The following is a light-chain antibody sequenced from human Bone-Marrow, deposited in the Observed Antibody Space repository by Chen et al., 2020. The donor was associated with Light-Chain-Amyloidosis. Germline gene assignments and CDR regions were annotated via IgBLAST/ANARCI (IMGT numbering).Light chain of an antibody. Sequence: EIVLTQSPGTLSLSPGERATLSCRASQSISGGSLAWYQQKPGQTPRLLVYSVSITATVVPDRFSGSGSGTDFTLTISRLEPEDFTVYYCQHYGRSVTFGGGTKLEI. J-gene: IGKJ4*01. CDR3: QHYGRSVT. CDR1: QSISGGS. CDR2: SVS. V-gene: IGKV3-20*01.